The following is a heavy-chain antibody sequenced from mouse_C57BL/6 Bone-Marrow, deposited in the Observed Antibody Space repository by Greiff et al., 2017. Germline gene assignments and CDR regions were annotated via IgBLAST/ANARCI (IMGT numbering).Heavy chain of an antibody. V-gene: IGHV1-81*01. J-gene: IGHJ3*01. Sequence: VQVVESGAELARPGASVKLSCKASGYTFTSYGISWVKQRTGQGLEWIGEIYPRSGNTYYNEKFKGKATLTADKSSSTAYIELSSLTSEASAVYFCSRGCYPWFAYWGQGTLVTVSA. CDR1: GYTFTSYG. CDR3: SRGCYPWFAY. D-gene: IGHD2-12*01. CDR2: IYPRSGNT.